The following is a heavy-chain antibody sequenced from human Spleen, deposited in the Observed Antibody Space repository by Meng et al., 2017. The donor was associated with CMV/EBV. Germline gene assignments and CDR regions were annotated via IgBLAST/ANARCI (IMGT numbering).Heavy chain of an antibody. CDR3: ARDRGDSSGYWVYYYYYGMDV. CDR1: GFTFSSYW. J-gene: IGHJ6*02. Sequence: GESLKISCAASGFTFSSYWMSWVRQAPGKGLEWVANIKQDGSEKYYVDSVKGRFTISRDNAKNSLYLQMNSLRAEDTAVYYCARDRGDSSGYWVYYYYYGMDVWGQGTTVTVSS. D-gene: IGHD3-22*01. CDR2: IKQDGSEK. V-gene: IGHV3-7*01.